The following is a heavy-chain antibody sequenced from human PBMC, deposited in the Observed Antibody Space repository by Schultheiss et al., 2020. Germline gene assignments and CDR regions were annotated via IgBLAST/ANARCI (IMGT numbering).Heavy chain of an antibody. CDR3: ARAGDSSGYLQRADAFDI. CDR2: IYTSGST. CDR1: GGSISSYY. Sequence: SETLSLTCTVSGGSISSYYWSWIRQPAGKGLEWIGRIYTSGSTNYNPSLKNRVTISVDTSKNQFSLQLNSVTPEDTAVYYCARAGDSSGYLQRADAFDIWGPGTLVTVSS. J-gene: IGHJ3*02. V-gene: IGHV4-4*07. D-gene: IGHD3-22*01.